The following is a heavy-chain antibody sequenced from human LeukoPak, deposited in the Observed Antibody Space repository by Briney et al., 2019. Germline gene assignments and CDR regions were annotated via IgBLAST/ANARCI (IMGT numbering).Heavy chain of an antibody. CDR2: ISSSSSYI. D-gene: IGHD6-25*01. CDR1: GFTFSSYS. V-gene: IGHV3-21*01. CDR3: ARADSSGRGAFDI. Sequence: PGGSLRLSCAASGFTFSSYSMNWVHQAPGKGLEWVSSISSSSSYIYYADSVKGRFTISRDNAKNSLYLQMNSLRAEDTAVYYCARADSSGRGAFDIWGQGTMVTVSS. J-gene: IGHJ3*02.